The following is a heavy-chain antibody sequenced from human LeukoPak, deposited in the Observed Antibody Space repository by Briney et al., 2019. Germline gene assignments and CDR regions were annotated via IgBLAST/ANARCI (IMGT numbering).Heavy chain of an antibody. Sequence: SETLSLTCTVSGGSFSGYYWSWIRQPAGKGLEWIGRIYNGGIITYNPSLKSRVTMSIDTSNNQFSLRLRFVTAADTAVYYCARDSGTTGEVKFDPWGQGTLVTVSS. CDR1: GGSFSGYY. D-gene: IGHD3-10*01. J-gene: IGHJ5*02. V-gene: IGHV4-4*07. CDR2: IYNGGII. CDR3: ARDSGTTGEVKFDP.